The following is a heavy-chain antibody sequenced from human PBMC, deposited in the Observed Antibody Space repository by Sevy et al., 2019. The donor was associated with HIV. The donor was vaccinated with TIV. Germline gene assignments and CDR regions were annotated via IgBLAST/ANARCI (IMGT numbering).Heavy chain of an antibody. CDR2: MSGRGDSR. Sequence: GGSLRLSCVGSGFRFGSQAMSWVRQAPGKGLEWVSGMSGRGDSRGYAHSVKGRFTISRDNSKNTVYLQMNSLTAEDTALYYCAKDVPDQSWYDDFLSGSPCFDYWGRGILVTVSS. CDR3: AKDVPDQSWYDDFLSGSPCFDY. J-gene: IGHJ4*01. V-gene: IGHV3-23*01. D-gene: IGHD3-3*01. CDR1: GFRFGSQA.